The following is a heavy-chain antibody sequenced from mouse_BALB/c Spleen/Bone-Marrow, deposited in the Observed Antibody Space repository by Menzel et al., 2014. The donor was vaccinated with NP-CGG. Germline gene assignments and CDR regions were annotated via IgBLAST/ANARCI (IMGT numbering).Heavy chain of an antibody. CDR1: GFTFGHSW. CDR2: IRLKSTNYAT. Sequence: EVMLVESGGGLVQPGGSMKLSCVASGFTFGHSWMNWVRQSPEKGLKWVAEIRLKSTNYATHYAESVNGRFTISRDDSKSSVYLQMNNLRAEDTAIYYCACNYEDAMDYWGQGTSVTVSS. V-gene: IGHV6-6*02. CDR3: ACNYEDAMDY. D-gene: IGHD2-1*01. J-gene: IGHJ4*01.